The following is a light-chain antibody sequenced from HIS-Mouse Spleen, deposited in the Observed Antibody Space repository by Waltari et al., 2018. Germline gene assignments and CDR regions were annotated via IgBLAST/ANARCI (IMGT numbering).Light chain of an antibody. J-gene: IGKJ1*01. CDR2: AAS. CDR3: QQLNSYPPT. Sequence: DIQLTQSPSFLSASVGDRVTITCRASQGISSYLAWYQKKPGKAPKLLIYAASTLQSGVPARFSDSGSGTEFTLTISSLQPEDFATYYCQQLNSYPPTFGQGTKVEIK. V-gene: IGKV1-9*01. CDR1: QGISSY.